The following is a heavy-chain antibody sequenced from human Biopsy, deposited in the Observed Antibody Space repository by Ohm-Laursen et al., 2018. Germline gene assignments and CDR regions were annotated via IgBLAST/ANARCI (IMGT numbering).Heavy chain of an antibody. Sequence: SSVKVSCKASGRTFSSSAITWARQAPGQGLEWMGGIIGIFRTAHYAQKIQGRVTITADEFMSTAYMELSSLRSEDTAVYYCARVFCTSTTCYGLLDNWGQGTVVTVSS. CDR1: GRTFSSSA. D-gene: IGHD2/OR15-2a*01. V-gene: IGHV1-69*01. CDR3: ARVFCTSTTCYGLLDN. CDR2: IIGIFRTA. J-gene: IGHJ4*02.